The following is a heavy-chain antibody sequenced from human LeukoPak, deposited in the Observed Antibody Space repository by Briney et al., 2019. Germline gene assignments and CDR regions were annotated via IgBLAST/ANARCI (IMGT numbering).Heavy chain of an antibody. J-gene: IGHJ4*02. V-gene: IGHV1-8*03. Sequence: ASVKVSCKASGYTFANYEIHWVRQATGQGLEWMAWVNPNSGNTNYAQKFQGRVTVTRNTFISTAYMELGSQGFEDTAVYYCARGTSYYASGSYPDFDYWGQGTLVTVSS. CDR1: GYTFANYE. D-gene: IGHD3-10*01. CDR3: ARGTSYYASGSYPDFDY. CDR2: VNPNSGNT.